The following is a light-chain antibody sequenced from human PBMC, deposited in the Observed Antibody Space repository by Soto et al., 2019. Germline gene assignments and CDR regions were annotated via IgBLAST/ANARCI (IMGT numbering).Light chain of an antibody. CDR2: GVS. J-gene: IGLJ1*01. V-gene: IGLV2-14*03. CDR1: SSDIGGYNY. CDR3: SSYTINSAPV. Sequence: QSALAQPASLFGSPGQSITISCTGTSSDIGGYNYVSWYQKHPGEAPKLVIYGVSNRPSGVSNRFSGSKFDNTASLTISGLQADDEADYYCSSYTINSAPVFGTGTKLTVL.